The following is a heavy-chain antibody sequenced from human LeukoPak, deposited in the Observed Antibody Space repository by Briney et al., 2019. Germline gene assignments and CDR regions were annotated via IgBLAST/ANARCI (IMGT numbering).Heavy chain of an antibody. CDR2: IYHSGST. D-gene: IGHD1-26*01. J-gene: IGHJ4*02. Sequence: PSETLSLTCAVSGGSISSSNWWSWVRQPPGKGLEWIGEIYHSGSTNYNPSLKSRVTISVDKSKDQFSLKLSSVTAADTAVYYCARAIEVGAMTPFDYWGQGTLVTVSS. CDR1: GGSISSSNW. V-gene: IGHV4-4*02. CDR3: ARAIEVGAMTPFDY.